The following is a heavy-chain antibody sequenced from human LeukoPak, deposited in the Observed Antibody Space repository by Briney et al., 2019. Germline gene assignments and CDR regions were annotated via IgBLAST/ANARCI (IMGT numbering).Heavy chain of an antibody. D-gene: IGHD5-18*01. CDR3: AQGRLGYSYGAFDH. CDR1: GFTFSNYA. J-gene: IGHJ4*02. Sequence: GGSLRLSCAASGFTFSNYAMSWVRQAPGKGLEWVSVISGSGGSTNFADSVKGRFTSSRDNSKDTLYLQMHSLRVEDTAVYYCAQGRLGYSYGAFDHWGQGTLVTVSS. V-gene: IGHV3-23*01. CDR2: ISGSGGST.